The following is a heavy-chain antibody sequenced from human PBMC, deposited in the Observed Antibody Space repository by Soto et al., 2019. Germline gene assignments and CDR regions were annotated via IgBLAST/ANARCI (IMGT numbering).Heavy chain of an antibody. D-gene: IGHD3-22*01. J-gene: IGHJ4*02. CDR1: GFSFSSYS. Sequence: QVQLVESGGGVVQPGTSLRVSCAASGFSFSSYSMHWVRQAPGKGLEWVAVISHDGSTKHYPDSVKGRLTISRDNSKKTLYLQMNSPRPEVTAVYYCARDGVDSSGPGFDYWGQGTLVTVSS. CDR2: ISHDGSTK. V-gene: IGHV3-30-3*01. CDR3: ARDGVDSSGPGFDY.